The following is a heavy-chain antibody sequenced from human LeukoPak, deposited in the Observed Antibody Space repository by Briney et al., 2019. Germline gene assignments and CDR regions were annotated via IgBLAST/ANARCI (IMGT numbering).Heavy chain of an antibody. CDR1: GYTLTELS. V-gene: IGHV1-24*01. CDR2: FDPEDGET. CDR3: ATARITMVRGVIIRYFDY. D-gene: IGHD3-10*01. Sequence: ASVKVSCKVSGYTLTELSMHWVRQAPGKGLEWMGGFDPEDGETIYAQKFQGRVTMTEDTSTDTAYMELSSLRSEDTAVYYCATARITMVRGVIIRYFDYWGQGTLVTVSS. J-gene: IGHJ4*02.